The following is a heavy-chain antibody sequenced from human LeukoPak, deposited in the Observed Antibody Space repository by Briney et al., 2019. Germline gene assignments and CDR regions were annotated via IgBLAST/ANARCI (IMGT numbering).Heavy chain of an antibody. CDR2: VSGSGGST. CDR1: GFTFSSYA. J-gene: IGHJ4*02. V-gene: IGHV3-23*01. Sequence: PGGSLRLSCAASGFTFSSYAMSWVRQAPGKGLEWVSAVSGSGGSTYYADSVKGRFTISRDNSKNTLYLQMNSLRAEDTAVYYCAKAAITGIAARYPLDYWGQGTLVTVSS. D-gene: IGHD6-6*01. CDR3: AKAAITGIAARYPLDY.